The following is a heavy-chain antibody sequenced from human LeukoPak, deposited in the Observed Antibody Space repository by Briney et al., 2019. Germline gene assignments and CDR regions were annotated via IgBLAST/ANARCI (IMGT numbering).Heavy chain of an antibody. CDR1: GFTFSTYA. CDR3: AKGYWNPGY. Sequence: PGGSLRLSCVASGFTFSTYAMTWVTQAPGKGVEWVSGISGSGGSTYYADSVKGRFTISRDNAKSTLYLQMNNLRAEDTALYYCAKGYWNPGYWGQGTLVTVSS. J-gene: IGHJ4*02. D-gene: IGHD1-1*01. CDR2: ISGSGGST. V-gene: IGHV3-23*01.